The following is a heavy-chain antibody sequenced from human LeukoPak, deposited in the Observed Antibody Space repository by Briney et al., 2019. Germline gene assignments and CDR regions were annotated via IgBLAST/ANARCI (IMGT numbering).Heavy chain of an antibody. V-gene: IGHV4-39*01. J-gene: IGHJ4*02. D-gene: IGHD6-13*01. CDR3: ARLEAPYSSPLRPH. CDR2: IYYSGST. Sequence: NPSETLSLTCTVSGGSISSSSYYWGWIRQPPGKGLDWIGSIYYSGSTYYSPSLKSRVTISVDTSKNQFSLKLSSVTAADTALYYCARLEAPYSSPLRPHWGQGTLVTVSS. CDR1: GGSISSSSYY.